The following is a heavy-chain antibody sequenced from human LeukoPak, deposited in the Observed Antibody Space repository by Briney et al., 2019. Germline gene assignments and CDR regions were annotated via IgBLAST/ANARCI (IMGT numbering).Heavy chain of an antibody. V-gene: IGHV3-74*01. CDR1: GFTFDDYA. CDR2: INSDGSST. Sequence: GGSLRLSCAASGFTFDDYAMHWVRQAPGKGLVWVSRINSDGSSTSYADSVKGRFTISRDNAKNTLYLQMNSLRAEDTAVYYCAQTSMIGQIDYWGQGTLVTVSS. J-gene: IGHJ4*02. D-gene: IGHD3-22*01. CDR3: AQTSMIGQIDY.